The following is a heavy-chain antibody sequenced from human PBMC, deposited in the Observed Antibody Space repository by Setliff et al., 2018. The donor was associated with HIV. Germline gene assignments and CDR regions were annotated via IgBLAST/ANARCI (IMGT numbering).Heavy chain of an antibody. J-gene: IGHJ6*03. D-gene: IGHD5-18*01. CDR3: ARDQVAVDSVARWRKEYFMDV. V-gene: IGHV3-74*01. CDR2: IKTAASVT. Sequence: GGSLRLSCAASGFTFSSYRMHWVRQTPGKGLVWVSRIKTAASVTSYADSVKGRFTISRDNAKNSLFLQLNSLRAEDTAVYYCARDQVAVDSVARWRKEYFMDVWGKGTTVTVSS. CDR1: GFTFSSYR.